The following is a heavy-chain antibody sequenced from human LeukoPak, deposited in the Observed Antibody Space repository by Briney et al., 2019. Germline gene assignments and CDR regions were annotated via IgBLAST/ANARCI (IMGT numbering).Heavy chain of an antibody. CDR3: ARAGWEQRNAFDI. D-gene: IGHD1-26*01. J-gene: IGHJ3*02. V-gene: IGHV3-9*01. Sequence: PGRSLRLSCAASGFTFDDYAMHWVRQAPGKGLEWVSGISWNSGSIGYADSVKGRFTISRDNAKNSLYLQMNSLRAEDTALYYCARAGWEQRNAFDIWGQGTMVTVSS. CDR1: GFTFDDYA. CDR2: ISWNSGSI.